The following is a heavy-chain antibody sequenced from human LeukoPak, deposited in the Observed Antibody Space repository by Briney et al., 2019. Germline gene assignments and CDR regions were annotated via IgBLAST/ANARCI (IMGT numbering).Heavy chain of an antibody. CDR1: GGTFSSYA. CDR3: ARERYCSSTSCYAFDY. J-gene: IGHJ4*02. V-gene: IGHV1-69*05. CDR2: IIPIFGTA. Sequence: ASVKVSCKASGGTFSSYATSWVRQAPGQGLEKMGRIIPIFGTANYAQKFQGRVTITTDESTSTAYMELSSLRSEDTAVYYCARERYCSSTSCYAFDYWGQGTLVTVSS. D-gene: IGHD2-2*01.